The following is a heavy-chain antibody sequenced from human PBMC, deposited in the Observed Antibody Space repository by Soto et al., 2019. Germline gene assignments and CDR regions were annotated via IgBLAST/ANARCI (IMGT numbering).Heavy chain of an antibody. Sequence: PSETLSLTCTVSRGSISSGTYHWGWIRQPPGKGLEWIGSIYYSRSTYYNPSLKNRVTISVDTSKNQFSLKLSSVTAADTAVFYCARLHFSGDFSGIDYWGQGTLVTVSS. CDR2: IYYSRST. CDR1: RGSISSGTYH. CDR3: ARLHFSGDFSGIDY. V-gene: IGHV4-39*01. J-gene: IGHJ4*02. D-gene: IGHD3-10*01.